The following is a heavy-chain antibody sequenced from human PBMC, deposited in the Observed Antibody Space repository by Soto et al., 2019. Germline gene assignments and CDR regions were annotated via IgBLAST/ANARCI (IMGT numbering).Heavy chain of an antibody. J-gene: IGHJ6*02. CDR3: ARATTVTSSFFFYGLDI. D-gene: IGHD4-17*01. Sequence: QVQLHESGPGLVKPSQTLSLTCTVSGGSISDDDYYWNWIRQSPGKGLEWIGHIYYNGNTYYNPSLNSRLTMSLDTSQHQFSLHLTSVIAADSALYFCARATTVTSSFFFYGLDIWGQGTTVTVSS. V-gene: IGHV4-30-4*01. CDR2: IYYNGNT. CDR1: GGSISDDDYY.